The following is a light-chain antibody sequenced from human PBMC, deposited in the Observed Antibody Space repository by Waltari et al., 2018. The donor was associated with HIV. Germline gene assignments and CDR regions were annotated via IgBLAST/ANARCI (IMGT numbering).Light chain of an antibody. CDR2: DVN. V-gene: IGLV2-14*03. Sequence: QSALTQHASVSGSPGQSITISCTGTSSDVGGYNYVSWYQRQPGKAPKLMIYDVNNRPSGVSNRFSGSKSGNTASLTISGLQAEDEADYYCSSYTSSSTRVFGGGTKVTVL. CDR1: SSDVGGYNY. CDR3: SSYTSSSTRV. J-gene: IGLJ3*02.